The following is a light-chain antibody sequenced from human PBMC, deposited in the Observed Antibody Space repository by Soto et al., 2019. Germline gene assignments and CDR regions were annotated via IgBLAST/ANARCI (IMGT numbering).Light chain of an antibody. J-gene: IGKJ5*01. CDR1: QTLSNSF. V-gene: IGKV3-20*01. CDR3: QQYGTSEII. Sequence: EIVVTQSPCTLSLSPGERATLSCRASQTLSNSFIAWYQQKPGQAPRLLIYDTSSRATGVPDRYSASGSGTDFTLTISRLEPEDFAVFFCQQYGTSEIIFGQGTRLAIK. CDR2: DTS.